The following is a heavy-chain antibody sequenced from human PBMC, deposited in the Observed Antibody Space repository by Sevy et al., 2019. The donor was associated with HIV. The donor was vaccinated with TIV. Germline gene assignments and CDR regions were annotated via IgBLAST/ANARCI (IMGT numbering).Heavy chain of an antibody. D-gene: IGHD6-19*01. CDR1: GFTFSSYG. CDR2: IWYDGSNK. J-gene: IGHJ4*02. CDR3: ASASMAGFYYFDY. V-gene: IGHV3-33*08. Sequence: GGSLRLSCAASGFTFSSYGMHWVRQAPGKGLEWVAVIWYDGSNKYYADSVKGRFTISRDNSKNTLYLQMNSLRAEDTAVYYCASASMAGFYYFDYWGQGTLVTVSS.